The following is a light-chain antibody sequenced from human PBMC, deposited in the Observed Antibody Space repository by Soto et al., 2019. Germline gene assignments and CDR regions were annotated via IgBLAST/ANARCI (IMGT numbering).Light chain of an antibody. CDR3: CSYAGSNTSV. CDR1: SSDVGGYNY. J-gene: IGLJ3*02. CDR2: XXX. V-gene: IGLV2-11*01. Sequence: QSALTQPRSVSGSPGQSVTISCTGTSSDVGGYNYVSWYQQHPGKAPKLMIXXXXXXXXXXXXXXXXXKSGNTASLTISGXXXXXXXXXYCCSYAGSNTSVFGGGTKLTVL.